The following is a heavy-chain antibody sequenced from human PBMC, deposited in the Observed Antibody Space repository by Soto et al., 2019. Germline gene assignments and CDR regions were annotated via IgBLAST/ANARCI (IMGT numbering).Heavy chain of an antibody. D-gene: IGHD3-16*01. CDR1: GGSISSSSYY. Sequence: QLQLQESGPGLVKPSETLSLTCTVSGGSISSSSYYWGWIRQPPGKGLEWIGSIYYSGSTYYNPSPKGRVTISVDASKNQFSLKLSSVTAADTAVYYCARPMSSRFEVWGAFDIWGQGTMVTVSS. CDR2: IYYSGST. V-gene: IGHV4-39*01. J-gene: IGHJ3*02. CDR3: ARPMSSRFEVWGAFDI.